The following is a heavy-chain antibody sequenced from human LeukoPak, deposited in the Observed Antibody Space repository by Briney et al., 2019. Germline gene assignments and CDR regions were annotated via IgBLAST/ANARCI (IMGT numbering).Heavy chain of an antibody. J-gene: IGHJ4*02. CDR2: ISAYNGNT. CDR3: ARWSCPSNNCYYDY. D-gene: IGHD3-22*01. Sequence: ASVKVSCKASGYTFTSYGISWVRQAPGQGLEWMGWISAYNGNTNYAQKLQGRVTMTTDTSTSTAYMELRSLRSDDTAVYYCARWSCPSNNCYYDYWGQGTLVTVSS. CDR1: GYTFTSYG. V-gene: IGHV1-18*01.